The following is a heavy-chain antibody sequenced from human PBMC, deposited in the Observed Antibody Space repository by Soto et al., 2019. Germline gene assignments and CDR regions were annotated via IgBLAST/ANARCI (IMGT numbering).Heavy chain of an antibody. D-gene: IGHD2-21*01. J-gene: IGHJ4*02. V-gene: IGHV3-11*01. CDR3: LRNGDGYNPYSDF. CDR2: ISSNTNSI. Sequence: PGGSLRLSCAASGFKFTDFYMSWMRQAPGKGLEWLSYISSNTNSIYYADSVKGRFTISRDNATNSLYLQMNSLRVEDTAVYYCLRNGDGYNPYSDFWGQGKQVTVSS. CDR1: GFKFTDFY.